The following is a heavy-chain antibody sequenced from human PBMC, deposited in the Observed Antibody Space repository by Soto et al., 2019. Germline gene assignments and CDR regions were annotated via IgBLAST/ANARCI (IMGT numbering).Heavy chain of an antibody. Sequence: SETLSLTCSVSGVSITNGDYYWSWSRQPPGEGLEWIATFHYGENTHYTPSLKSRVSISVDRSQNHFSLKLTSVTAADTAVYYCARSEATALDYWGQGTLVTV. J-gene: IGHJ4*02. CDR3: ARSEATALDY. CDR1: GVSITNGDYY. V-gene: IGHV4-39*02. CDR2: FHYGENT.